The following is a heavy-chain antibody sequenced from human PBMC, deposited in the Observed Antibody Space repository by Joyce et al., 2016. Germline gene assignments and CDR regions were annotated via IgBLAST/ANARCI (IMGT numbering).Heavy chain of an antibody. Sequence: EVQLVESGGGLVKPGGSLRLSCAVSDPTFPATWLNWVREDPGKGLGWVGRSKSIVVGGTADYAAPVKGRFTISRNDSEKTVSLQMNNLKTEDTAVYYCTTDSFHTFATWGQGTQVTVSS. V-gene: IGHV3-15*07. CDR2: SKSIVVGGTA. D-gene: IGHD3-16*02. J-gene: IGHJ5*02. CDR3: TTDSFHTFAT. CDR1: DPTFPATW.